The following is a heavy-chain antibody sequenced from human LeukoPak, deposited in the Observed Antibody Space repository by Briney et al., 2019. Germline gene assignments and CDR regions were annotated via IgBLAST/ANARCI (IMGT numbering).Heavy chain of an antibody. V-gene: IGHV1-3*01. CDR1: GYTFTSYA. D-gene: IGHD1-1*01. CDR2: INAGNGNT. Sequence: ASVKVSCKASGYTFTSYAMHWVRQAPGQRLEWMGWINAGNGNTKYSQKFQGRVTITRDTSASTAYMELSSLRSEDTAVYYCARVTEVLVTDAFDIWGQGTMVTVSS. CDR3: ARVTEVLVTDAFDI. J-gene: IGHJ3*02.